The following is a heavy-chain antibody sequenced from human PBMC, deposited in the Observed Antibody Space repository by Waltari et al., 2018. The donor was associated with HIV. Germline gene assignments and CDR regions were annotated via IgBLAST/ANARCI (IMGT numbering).Heavy chain of an antibody. D-gene: IGHD6-13*01. CDR1: GFTFSNYR. Sequence: EVQVLESGGALVQPGGSMRLSCAASGFTFSNYRMSLVRQATGKGLEWVSTMSGSGGSTYYADSVKGRFTVSRDNSKNTLYLQMNSLRAEDTAVYFCVKEHQYSHSWYSYYGMDVWGQGTTVTVSS. V-gene: IGHV3-23*01. J-gene: IGHJ6*02. CDR3: VKEHQYSHSWYSYYGMDV. CDR2: MSGSGGST.